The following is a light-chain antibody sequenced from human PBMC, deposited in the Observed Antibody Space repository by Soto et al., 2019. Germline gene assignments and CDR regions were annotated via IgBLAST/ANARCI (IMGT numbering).Light chain of an antibody. Sequence: EIVMAQSPDTLSVSPGERATLSCRASQSVSSNFAWYQQKPGQAPRLLIFGASTRATGIPARFSGSGSGTEFTLTISSLQSEDFAVYHCQQYNNWPYTFGQVTTREIK. CDR1: QSVSSN. CDR3: QQYNNWPYT. J-gene: IGKJ2*01. V-gene: IGKV3-15*01. CDR2: GAS.